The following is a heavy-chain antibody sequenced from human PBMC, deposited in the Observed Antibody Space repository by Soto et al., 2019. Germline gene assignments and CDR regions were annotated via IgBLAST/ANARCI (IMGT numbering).Heavy chain of an antibody. J-gene: IGHJ3*01. CDR1: GFTFSDTL. CDR3: ARDIVSAGPRANDAFDV. V-gene: IGHV1-3*01. Sequence: QVQLVQSGAELKKPGASVNISCQASGFTFSDTLINWVRQGPGQRLEWMGWINPANGNTRYSEPFQGRVTISSLSSASTAYVALSALTSEDTAVYYCARDIVSAGPRANDAFDVWGQGTMITVSS. CDR2: INPANGNT. D-gene: IGHD1-26*01.